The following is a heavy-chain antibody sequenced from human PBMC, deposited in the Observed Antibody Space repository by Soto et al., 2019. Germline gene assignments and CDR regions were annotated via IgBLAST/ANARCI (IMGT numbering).Heavy chain of an antibody. J-gene: IGHJ3*01. CDR2: ISYDGSNK. D-gene: IGHD3-3*01. Sequence: GGSLRLSCAASGFTFSSYAMHWVRQAPGKGLEWVAVISYDGSNKYYADSVKGRFTISRDNSKNTLYLQMNSLRAEDTAVYYCAREKGGYDFWSGQGLIGAFDLWGQGTMVTVSS. CDR1: GFTFSSYA. V-gene: IGHV3-30-3*01. CDR3: AREKGGYDFWSGQGLIGAFDL.